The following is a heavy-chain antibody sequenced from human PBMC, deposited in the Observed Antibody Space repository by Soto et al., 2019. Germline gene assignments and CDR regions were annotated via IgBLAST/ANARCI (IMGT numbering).Heavy chain of an antibody. Sequence: GGSLRLSCAASGFTFSGSAMHWVRQASGKGLEWVGRIRSKADSYATAYAASVTGRFTISXXXXXXXXXXXMNSLKTEDTAVYYCTSATGNWGQGTLVTVSS. D-gene: IGHD4-17*01. CDR3: TSATGN. CDR2: IRSKADSYAT. CDR1: GFTFSGSA. J-gene: IGHJ4*02. V-gene: IGHV3-73*01.